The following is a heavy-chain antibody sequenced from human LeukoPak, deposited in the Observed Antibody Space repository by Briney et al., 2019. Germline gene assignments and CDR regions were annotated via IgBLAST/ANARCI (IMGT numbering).Heavy chain of an antibody. CDR2: IYSSGST. J-gene: IGHJ5*02. CDR1: GGSINNYY. V-gene: IGHV4-59*01. Sequence: PSETLSLTCTVSGGSINNYYWSWIRQPPGKGLEWIGYIYSSGSTNYNPSLKSRVTISVDTSKNQFSLKLSSVTAADTAVYYCARGQYQLLLFDPWGQGTLVTVSS. D-gene: IGHD2-2*01. CDR3: ARGQYQLLLFDP.